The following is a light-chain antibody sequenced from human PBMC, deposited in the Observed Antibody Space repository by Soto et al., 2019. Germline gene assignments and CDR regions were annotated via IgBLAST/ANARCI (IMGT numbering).Light chain of an antibody. CDR3: SSYTSSSTPYV. CDR1: SSDVSCYSY. Sequence: QSAVILLASVFGFPGQSPPISCTGTSSDVSCYSYVSCYQQHPGKAPKLMIYEISKRPSGVSNRFSGSKDGNAASLTISGHQAEDEAYYYCSSYTSSSTPYVFGTGTKVTVL. CDR2: EIS. V-gene: IGLV2-14*01. J-gene: IGLJ1*01.